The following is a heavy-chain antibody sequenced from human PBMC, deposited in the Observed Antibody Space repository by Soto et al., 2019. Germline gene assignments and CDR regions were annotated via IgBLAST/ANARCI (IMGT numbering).Heavy chain of an antibody. CDR3: ASPQLGYYYYGMDV. D-gene: IGHD5-18*01. Sequence: GASVKVSCKASGYTFTSYDINWLRQATGQGLEWMGWMNPNSGNTGYAQKFQGRVTMTRNTSISTAYTELSSLRSEDTAVYYCASPQLGYYYYGMDVWGQGTTVTVSS. J-gene: IGHJ6*02. CDR1: GYTFTSYD. V-gene: IGHV1-8*01. CDR2: MNPNSGNT.